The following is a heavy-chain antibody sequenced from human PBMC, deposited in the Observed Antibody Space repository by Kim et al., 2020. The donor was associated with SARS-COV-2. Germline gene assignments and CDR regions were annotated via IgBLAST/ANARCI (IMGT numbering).Heavy chain of an antibody. CDR3: PRGFGLGFCTTIRCLPNW. CDR2: INPNNGGT. V-gene: IGHV1-2*02. CDR1: GYTFTDYF. D-gene: IGHD2-8*01. Sequence: ASVKVSCKASGYTFTDYFIHWVRQAPGQGPEWMGWINPNNGGTKYAQNFQDRVTMTRDTSITTSYMELSGRRSDAPAIYYCPRGFGLGFCTTIRCLPNW. J-gene: IGHJ5*01.